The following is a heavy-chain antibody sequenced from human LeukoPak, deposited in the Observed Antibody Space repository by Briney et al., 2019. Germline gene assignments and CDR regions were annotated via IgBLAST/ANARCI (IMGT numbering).Heavy chain of an antibody. CDR1: GGSGNYC. Sequence: PSETLSLTCAVYGGSGNYCWSWVRQPPGKGLEWIGEITHTGNTHYNPSLKSRVSISLDTSKNQFFLKLSSVAAADTAVYYCAPIYGDYSDFDSWGQGTLVTVSS. CDR2: ITHTGNT. D-gene: IGHD4-17*01. CDR3: APIYGDYSDFDS. J-gene: IGHJ4*02. V-gene: IGHV4-34*01.